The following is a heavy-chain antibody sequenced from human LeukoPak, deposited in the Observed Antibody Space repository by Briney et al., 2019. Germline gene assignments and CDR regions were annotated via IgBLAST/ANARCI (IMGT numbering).Heavy chain of an antibody. CDR2: IYYSGST. J-gene: IGHJ4*02. CDR1: GGSISSYY. CDR3: ARDLGKLWFGESYFDY. V-gene: IGHV4-59*01. D-gene: IGHD3-10*01. Sequence: SETLSLTCTVSGGSISSYYWSWIRQPPGKGLEWIGYIYYSGSTNYNPSLKSRVTISVDTSKNQFSLKLSSVTAADTAVYYCARDLGKLWFGESYFDYWGQGTLVTVSS.